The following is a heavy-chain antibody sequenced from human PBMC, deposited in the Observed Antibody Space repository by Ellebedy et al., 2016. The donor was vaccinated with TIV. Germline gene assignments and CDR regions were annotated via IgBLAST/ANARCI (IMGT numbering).Heavy chain of an antibody. CDR2: IYYSGST. CDR1: GDSISSSIYY. Sequence: MPSETLSLTCTVSGDSISSSIYYWGWIRQPPGKGLEWIGGIYYSGSTYSNPSLQRRVTISVDTSKNQFSLNLRSLTAADTAVYYCARHQWLVQDFDHWGQGTLVTVSS. V-gene: IGHV4-39*01. D-gene: IGHD6-19*01. CDR3: ARHQWLVQDFDH. J-gene: IGHJ4*02.